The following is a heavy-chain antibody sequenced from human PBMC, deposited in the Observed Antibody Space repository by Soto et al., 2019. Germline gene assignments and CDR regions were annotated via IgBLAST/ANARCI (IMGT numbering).Heavy chain of an antibody. D-gene: IGHD3-22*01. CDR1: GFTFSSYS. V-gene: IGHV3-48*01. J-gene: IGHJ6*02. CDR2: ISSSISTM. Sequence: GGSLRLSCAASGFTFSSYSRNWVRQAPGKGLEWLSYISSSISTMHYAAPVKGRFTISREDSKNTLYLQMSSLKTEDTAVYYCTTLGHYYDTSPLDVWGQGTTVTVSS. CDR3: TTLGHYYDTSPLDV.